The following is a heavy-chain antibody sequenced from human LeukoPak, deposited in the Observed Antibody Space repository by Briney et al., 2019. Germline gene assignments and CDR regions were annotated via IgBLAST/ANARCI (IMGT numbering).Heavy chain of an antibody. CDR1: VDCIRSSIYY. Sequence: PSETLFLTCTVSVDCIRSSIYYSGWIRQPPGKGLEWIGSIYYSGSTYYNPSIKDRVTICVDTSKNQFSLKLSSVTAADTAVYYCATTGYYYDSSGYYGYWGQGTLVTVSS. J-gene: IGHJ4*02. CDR2: IYYSGST. D-gene: IGHD3-22*01. CDR3: ATTGYYYDSSGYYGY. V-gene: IGHV4-39*01.